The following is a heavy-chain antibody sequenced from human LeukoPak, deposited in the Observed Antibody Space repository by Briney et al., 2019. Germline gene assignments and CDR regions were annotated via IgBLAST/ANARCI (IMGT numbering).Heavy chain of an antibody. CDR3: ATSLLKYQLPSDDAFDI. D-gene: IGHD2-2*01. CDR1: GYTLTELS. CDR2: FDPEDGET. J-gene: IGHJ3*02. Sequence: ASVKVSCKVSGYTLTELSMHWVRQAPGKGLEWMGGFDPEDGETIYAQKFQGRVTVTEDTSTDTAYMELSSLRSEDTAVYYCATSLLKYQLPSDDAFDIWGQGTMVTVSS. V-gene: IGHV1-24*01.